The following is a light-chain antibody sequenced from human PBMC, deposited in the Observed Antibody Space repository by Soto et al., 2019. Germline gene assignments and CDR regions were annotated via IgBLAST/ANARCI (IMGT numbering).Light chain of an antibody. CDR3: QQSYTTPRT. V-gene: IGKV4-1*01. Sequence: DIVMTQSPDSLAVSLGERATINGKSSQTVLYSANNKNYLAWYQQKPGQPPKLLIYWASTREFGVPDRFSGSGSGTDFTLTISSLQAEDVAVYYCQQSYTTPRTFGHGTKVDIK. J-gene: IGKJ1*01. CDR1: QTVLYSANNKNY. CDR2: WAS.